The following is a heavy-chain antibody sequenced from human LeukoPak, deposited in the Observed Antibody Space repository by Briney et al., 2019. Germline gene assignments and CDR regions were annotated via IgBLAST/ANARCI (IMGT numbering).Heavy chain of an antibody. CDR2: INHSGST. CDR3: ARGSSSVGFDY. V-gene: IGHV4-34*01. Sequence: PSETLSLTCAVYGGSFSGYYWSWIRQPPGKGLEWIGEINHSGSTNYNPSLKSRVTISVDTSKNQFSLKLSSVTAADTAVYYCARGSSSVGFDYWGQGTLVTVSS. D-gene: IGHD3-10*01. CDR1: GGSFSGYY. J-gene: IGHJ4*02.